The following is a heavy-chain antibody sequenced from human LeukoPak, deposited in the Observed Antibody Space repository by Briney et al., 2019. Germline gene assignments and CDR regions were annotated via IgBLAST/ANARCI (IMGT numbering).Heavy chain of an antibody. CDR3: ARDLGNTGWYTFDY. V-gene: IGHV6-1*01. CDR1: GDSVSSNNGP. D-gene: IGHD6-19*01. CDR2: TYYRSKCYN. Sequence: SQTLSLTCDISGDSVSSNNGPWNCNRQSPSRGLEWLGRTYYRSKCYNDYAGSLNGRITISPDTSKNQFSLHLNSVTPEDTAVYYCARDLGNTGWYTFDYWGQGILVTVSS. J-gene: IGHJ4*02.